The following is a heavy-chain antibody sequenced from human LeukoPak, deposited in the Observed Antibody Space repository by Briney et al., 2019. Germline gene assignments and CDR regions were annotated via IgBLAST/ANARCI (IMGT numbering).Heavy chain of an antibody. Sequence: SETLSLTCTVSGGSISSSSYYWGWIRQPPGKGLEWIGSIYYSGSTYYNPSLKSRVTISVDTSKNQFSLKLSSVTAADTAVYYCGAVVVPAALKYVSEDMDVWGKGTTVTVSS. CDR2: IYYSGST. D-gene: IGHD2-2*01. CDR1: GGSISSSSYY. CDR3: GAVVVPAALKYVSEDMDV. J-gene: IGHJ6*03. V-gene: IGHV4-39*01.